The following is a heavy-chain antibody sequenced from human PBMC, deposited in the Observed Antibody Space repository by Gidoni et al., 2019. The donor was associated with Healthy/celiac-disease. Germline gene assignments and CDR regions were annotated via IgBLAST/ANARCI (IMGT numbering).Heavy chain of an antibody. CDR2: ISSSSSTI. CDR1: AFTFSSYS. V-gene: IGHV3-48*02. CDR3: ARDGYYDSSGCFDY. D-gene: IGHD3-22*01. Sequence: EVQLVESGGGLVQPGGSLRLPCATSAFTFSSYSMNWVRQAPGKGLEWVSYISSSSSTIYYADSVKGRFTISRDNAKNSLYLQMNSLRDEDTAVYYCARDGYYDSSGCFDYWGQGTLVTVSS. J-gene: IGHJ4*02.